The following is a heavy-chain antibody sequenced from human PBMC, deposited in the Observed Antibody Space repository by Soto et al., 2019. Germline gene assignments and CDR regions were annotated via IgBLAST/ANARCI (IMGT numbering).Heavy chain of an antibody. Sequence: SETLSLTCTVSGGSVKSPSHYWSWIRQPPGKGLEWIGNIYYIGTTEYNPSLDNRVTILLDTTENYFSLKLSSVTVADTGVYYCVTVLPHANSWFDYWGQGTPVTVSS. V-gene: IGHV4-61*03. CDR3: VTVLPHANSWFDY. D-gene: IGHD2-2*01. J-gene: IGHJ4*02. CDR1: GGSVKSPSHY. CDR2: IYYIGTT.